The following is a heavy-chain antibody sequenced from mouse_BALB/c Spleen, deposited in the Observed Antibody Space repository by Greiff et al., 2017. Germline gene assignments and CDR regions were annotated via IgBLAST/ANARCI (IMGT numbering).Heavy chain of an antibody. J-gene: IGHJ4*01. V-gene: IGHV1S137*01. CDR2: ISTYYGDA. CDR1: GYTFTDYA. Sequence: VQLQQSGAELVRPGVSVKISCKGSGYTFTDYAMHWVKQSHAKSLEWIGVISTYYGDASYNQKFKGKATMTVDKSSSTAYMELARLTSEDSAIYYCARWREYYYSMDYWGQGTSVTVSA. CDR3: ARWREYYYSMDY.